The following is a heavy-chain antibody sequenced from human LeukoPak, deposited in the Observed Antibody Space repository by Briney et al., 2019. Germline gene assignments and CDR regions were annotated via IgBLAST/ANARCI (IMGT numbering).Heavy chain of an antibody. CDR2: MNPNGGNS. V-gene: IGHV1-8*01. J-gene: IGHJ4*02. CDR1: GYTFTNYD. CDR3: AREGLDY. Sequence: ASVKVSCKASGYTFTNYDINWVRQATGQGLEWMGYMNPNGGNSAYAQKFQGRVTITTDASISTAYMELGGLRSEDTALYYCAREGLDYWGQGTLVTVSS.